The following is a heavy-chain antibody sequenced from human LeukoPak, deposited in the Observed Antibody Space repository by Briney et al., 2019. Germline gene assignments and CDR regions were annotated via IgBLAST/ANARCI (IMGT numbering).Heavy chain of an antibody. J-gene: IGHJ4*02. D-gene: IGHD5-18*01. Sequence: GGSLRLSCAASGLTFSSYSMNWVRQAPGKGLEWVADISFDGSFRYYADSVKGRFTISRDNSKNTVYLQMSSLRTEDTAVYYCAKLGDLDTAMVFESWGQGTLVTVSS. CDR2: ISFDGSFR. CDR3: AKLGDLDTAMVFES. CDR1: GLTFSSYS. V-gene: IGHV3-30*18.